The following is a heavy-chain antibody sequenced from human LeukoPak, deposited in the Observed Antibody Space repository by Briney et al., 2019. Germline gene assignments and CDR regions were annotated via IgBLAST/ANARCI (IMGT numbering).Heavy chain of an antibody. CDR3: ARPQDTAMVTVDY. CDR1: GFTFSDYY. V-gene: IGHV3-11*03. CDR2: ISSSSSYT. J-gene: IGHJ4*02. D-gene: IGHD5-18*01. Sequence: PGGSLRLSCAASGFTFSDYYMSWIRQAPGKGLEWVSYISSSSSYTNYADSVKGRFTISRDNAKNSLYLQMNSLRAEDTAVYYCARPQDTAMVTVDYWGQGTLVTASS.